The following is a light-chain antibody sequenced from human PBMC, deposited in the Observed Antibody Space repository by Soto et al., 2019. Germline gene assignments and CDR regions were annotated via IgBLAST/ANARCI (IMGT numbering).Light chain of an antibody. CDR3: QQLNAYPLT. V-gene: IGKV1-9*01. J-gene: IGKJ4*01. CDR2: AAS. Sequence: DIQLTQSPSLLSASVGDRVTITCRASQAISTYLAWYQQTSGKAPKLLISAASTLQRGVPSRLSGSGSGTQFTLTISSLQPEDFATYYCQQLNAYPLTFGGGTKVDIK. CDR1: QAISTY.